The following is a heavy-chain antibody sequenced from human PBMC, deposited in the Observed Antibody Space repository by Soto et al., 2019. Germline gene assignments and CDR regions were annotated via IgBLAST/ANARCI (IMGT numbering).Heavy chain of an antibody. CDR2: ISSSGSII. J-gene: IGHJ5*02. CDR1: GFTFSDYY. CDR3: ARDSSPCSGGSCSINWFDP. D-gene: IGHD2-15*01. Sequence: QVQLVEAGGGLVKPGGSLRLSCAASGFTFSDYYMSWIRQAPGKGLEWLSYISSSGSIIYYADSVKGRFTISRDNAKNSLYLQMNSLRAEDTAVYYCARDSSPCSGGSCSINWFDPWGQGTLVTVSS. V-gene: IGHV3-11*01.